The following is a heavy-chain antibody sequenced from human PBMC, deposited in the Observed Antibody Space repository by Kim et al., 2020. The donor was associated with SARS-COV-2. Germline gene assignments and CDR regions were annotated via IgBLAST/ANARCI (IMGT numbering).Heavy chain of an antibody. Sequence: YADSVKGRFTISRDNAKNTLYLQMNSQRAEDTAVYYCARRQFTSGWYYFDYWGQGTLVTVSS. V-gene: IGHV3-74*01. D-gene: IGHD6-19*01. J-gene: IGHJ4*02. CDR3: ARRQFTSGWYYFDY.